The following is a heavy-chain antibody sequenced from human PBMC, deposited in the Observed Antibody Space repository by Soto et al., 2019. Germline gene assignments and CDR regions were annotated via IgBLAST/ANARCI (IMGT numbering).Heavy chain of an antibody. CDR3: AILHSSTRLFDY. CDR2: ISAYNGNT. Sequence: ASVKVSCKASGYTFTSYGISWVRQAPGQGLEWMGWISAYNGNTNYAQKLQGRVTMTTDTSTSTAYMELRSLRSDDTAVYYCAILHSSTRLFDYWGQGTLVTVSS. D-gene: IGHD2-2*01. J-gene: IGHJ4*02. CDR1: GYTFTSYG. V-gene: IGHV1-18*01.